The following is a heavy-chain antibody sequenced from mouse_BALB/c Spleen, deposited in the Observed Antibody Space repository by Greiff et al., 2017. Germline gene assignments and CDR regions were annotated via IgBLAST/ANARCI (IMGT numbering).Heavy chain of an antibody. CDR3: AKGGSTMITDFDY. Sequence: QVQLKESGPSLVQPSQSLSITCTVSGFSLTSYGVHWVRQSPGKGLEWLGVIWRGGSTDYNAAFMSRLSITKDNSKSQVFFKMNSLQADDTAIYYCAKGGSTMITDFDYWGQGTTLTVSS. D-gene: IGHD2-4*01. CDR2: IWRGGST. CDR1: GFSLTSYG. V-gene: IGHV2-5-1*01. J-gene: IGHJ2*01.